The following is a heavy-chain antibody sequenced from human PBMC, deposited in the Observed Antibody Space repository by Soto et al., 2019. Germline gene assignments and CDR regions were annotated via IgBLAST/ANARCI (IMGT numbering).Heavy chain of an antibody. CDR2: ISGSGGST. Sequence: GRSLRLSCAASGFTFSSYAMSWVRQAPGKGLEWVSAISGSGGSTYYADSVKGRFTISRDNSKNTLYLQMNSLRAEDTAVYYCAKDRYYYGSGPHNQIAYWGRGTPVTVSS. CDR1: GFTFSSYA. J-gene: IGHJ4*02. CDR3: AKDRYYYGSGPHNQIAY. D-gene: IGHD3-10*01. V-gene: IGHV3-23*01.